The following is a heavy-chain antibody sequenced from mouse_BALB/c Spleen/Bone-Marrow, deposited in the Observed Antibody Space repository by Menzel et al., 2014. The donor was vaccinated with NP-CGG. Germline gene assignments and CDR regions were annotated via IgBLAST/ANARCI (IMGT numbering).Heavy chain of an antibody. Sequence: QVQLKESGAKLVRPGVSVKISCKGSGYTFTDHAIHWVKRSHAKSLEWIGVISGYYGDANYNQKFKGKATMTVDKSSSTAYMELARLTSEDSAIYYCARSGKVRNAMDYWGQGTSVTVSS. J-gene: IGHJ4*01. CDR1: GYTFTDHA. CDR2: ISGYYGDA. V-gene: IGHV1S137*01. CDR3: ARSGKVRNAMDY. D-gene: IGHD2-14*01.